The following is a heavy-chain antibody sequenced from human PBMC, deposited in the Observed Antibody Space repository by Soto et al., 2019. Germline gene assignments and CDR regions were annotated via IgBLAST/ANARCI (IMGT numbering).Heavy chain of an antibody. Sequence: QLQLQESGPGLVKPSETLSLTCTVSGGSISSSSYYWGWIRQPPGKGLEWIGSIYYSGSTYYNPSLKTRVTISVDTSKNQFSLKLSSVTAADTAVYYCARNYYYDSSGWIDYWGQGTLVTVSS. D-gene: IGHD3-22*01. CDR2: IYYSGST. CDR1: GGSISSSSYY. V-gene: IGHV4-39*01. CDR3: ARNYYYDSSGWIDY. J-gene: IGHJ4*02.